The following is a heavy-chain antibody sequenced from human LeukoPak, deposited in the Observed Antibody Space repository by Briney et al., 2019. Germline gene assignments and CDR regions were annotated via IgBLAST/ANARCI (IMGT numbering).Heavy chain of an antibody. Sequence: SETLSLTCTVSGGSISTNYWGWIRQPPGKGLEWIGSIYYSGSTYYNPSLKSRVTISVDTSKNQFSLKLSSVTAADTAVYYCARLIRGDSGGKYWGQGTLVAVSS. CDR1: GGSISTNY. CDR2: IYYSGST. J-gene: IGHJ4*02. D-gene: IGHD2-15*01. CDR3: ARLIRGDSGGKY. V-gene: IGHV4-39*01.